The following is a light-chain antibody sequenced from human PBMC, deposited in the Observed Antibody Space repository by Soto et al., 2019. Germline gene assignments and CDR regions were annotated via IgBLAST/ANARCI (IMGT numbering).Light chain of an antibody. CDR3: SSYTSSSTAGGV. CDR1: SSNIGASYD. V-gene: IGLV1-40*01. CDR2: GSG. Sequence: QSALPQPPSVSGAPGQSVTISCAGSSSNIGASYDVHWYQQLPGTAPKVVIYGSGNRPSGVPDRFSGSKSGTSASLAIAGLQAEDEADYYCSSYTSSSTAGGVFGTGTKGTVL. J-gene: IGLJ1*01.